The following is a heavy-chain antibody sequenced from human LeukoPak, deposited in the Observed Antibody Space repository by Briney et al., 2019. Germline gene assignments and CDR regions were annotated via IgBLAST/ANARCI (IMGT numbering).Heavy chain of an antibody. V-gene: IGHV3-23*01. J-gene: IGHJ4*02. D-gene: IGHD3-3*01. CDR3: AKDLHGEAPDYFDY. CDR1: GFTFSSYA. CDR2: ISGSGAIT. Sequence: GGSLRLSCAASGFTFSSYAMGWVRQAPGKGLEWVSGISGSGAITYYADSVKGRFSISRDNSKNTVSLQVNSLRAEDTAVYYCAKDLHGEAPDYFDYWGQGTLVTVSS.